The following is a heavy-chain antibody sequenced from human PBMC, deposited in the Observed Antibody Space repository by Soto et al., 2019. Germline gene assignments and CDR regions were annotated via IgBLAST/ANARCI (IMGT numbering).Heavy chain of an antibody. D-gene: IGHD2-15*01. CDR1: GGTFSSYT. V-gene: IGHV1-69*02. J-gene: IGHJ4*02. Sequence: SVKVSCKASGGTFSSYTISWVRQAPGQGLEWMGRIIPILGIANYAQKFQGRVTITADKSTSTAYMELSSLRSEDTAVYYCAGYCSGGSCYSLYDYWGQGTLVTAPQ. CDR2: IIPILGIA. CDR3: AGYCSGGSCYSLYDY.